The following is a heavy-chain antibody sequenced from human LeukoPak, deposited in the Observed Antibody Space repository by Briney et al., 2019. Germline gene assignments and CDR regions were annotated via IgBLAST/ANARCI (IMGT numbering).Heavy chain of an antibody. CDR3: AKATDYGDYVGYFDL. V-gene: IGHV3-9*01. J-gene: IGHJ2*01. CDR2: ISWNSGRI. Sequence: GGSLRLSCAASGFTFSSYAMHWVRQAPGKGLEWVSDISWNSGRIGYADSVKGRFTISRDNAKNSLYLQMNSLRTEDTALYYCAKATDYGDYVGYFDLWGRGTLVTVSS. CDR1: GFTFSSYA. D-gene: IGHD4-17*01.